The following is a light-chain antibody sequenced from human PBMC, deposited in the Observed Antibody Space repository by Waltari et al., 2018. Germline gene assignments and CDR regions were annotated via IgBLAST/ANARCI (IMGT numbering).Light chain of an antibody. J-gene: IGLJ1*01. Sequence: QSALTQPPSASGSPGQSVTISCSGSHSNLGSNYLYWYQQLPGSAPKLLTYRKNRRPSGVRDRFSASKYGTFASLVISGLRSEDEGVYYCASWDESHYVFGGGTTVTVL. CDR1: HSNLGSNY. V-gene: IGLV1-47*01. CDR2: RKN. CDR3: ASWDESHYV.